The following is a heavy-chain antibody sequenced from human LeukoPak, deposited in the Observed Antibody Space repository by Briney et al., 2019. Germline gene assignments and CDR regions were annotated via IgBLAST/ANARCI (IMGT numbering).Heavy chain of an antibody. CDR1: GFPFSNCW. D-gene: IGHD2-2*01. J-gene: IGHJ4*02. CDR3: ARDVVAARGSFDY. Sequence: PGGSLRLSCAASGFPFSNCWMHWVRQAPGKGLEWVSRIKSDGSFTSYADSVKGRFTTSRDNAKNTLYLQMTSLRAEDTGVYYCARDVVAARGSFDYWGQGTLVTVSS. V-gene: IGHV3-74*01. CDR2: IKSDGSFT.